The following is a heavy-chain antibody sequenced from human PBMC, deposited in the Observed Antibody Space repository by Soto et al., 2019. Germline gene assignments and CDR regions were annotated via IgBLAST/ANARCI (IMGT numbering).Heavy chain of an antibody. J-gene: IGHJ4*02. V-gene: IGHV1-18*01. CDR3: ARGSYGDY. Sequence: QVHLVQSGAEVKKHGASVKVSCKGSGYAFTTYGITWVRQAPGQGLEWMGCISAHNGNTNYAQKLQGRVTVTRETSTSTAYLELRSLRSDDTSVYYCARGSYGDYVGEGALVTVSS. D-gene: IGHD3-10*01. CDR2: ISAHNGNT. CDR1: GYAFTTYG.